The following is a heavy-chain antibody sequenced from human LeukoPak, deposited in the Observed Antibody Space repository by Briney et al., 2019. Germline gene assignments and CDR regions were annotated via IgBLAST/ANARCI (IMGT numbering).Heavy chain of an antibody. CDR1: GFTISTNY. Sequence: GGSLRLSCVASGFTISTNYMTWVRQAPGKGLEWVSVIYTGGTPYYADSVKGRFTISRDISKNTVYLQMYSLRAEDTAVYYCAKEVEWLPRYWGQGTLVTVSS. CDR3: AKEVEWLPRY. CDR2: IYTGGTP. J-gene: IGHJ4*02. V-gene: IGHV3-53*01. D-gene: IGHD3-3*01.